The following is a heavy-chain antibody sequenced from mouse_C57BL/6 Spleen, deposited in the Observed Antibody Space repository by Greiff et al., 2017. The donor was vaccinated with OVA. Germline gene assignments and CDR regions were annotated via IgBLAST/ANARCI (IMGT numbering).Heavy chain of an antibody. J-gene: IGHJ4*01. CDR1: GYTFTSYW. CDR3: ARSGSFIYYDYDLYAMDY. CDR2: IDPSDSET. D-gene: IGHD2-4*01. V-gene: IGHV1-52*01. Sequence: QVQLQQSGAELVRPGSSVKLSCKASGYTFTSYWMHWVKQRPIQGLEWIGNIDPSDSETHYNQKFKDKATLTVDKSSSTAYMQLSSLTSEDSAVYYCARSGSFIYYDYDLYAMDYWGQGTSVTVSS.